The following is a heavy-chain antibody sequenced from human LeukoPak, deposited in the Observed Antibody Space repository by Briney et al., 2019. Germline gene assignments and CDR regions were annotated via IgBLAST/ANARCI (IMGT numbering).Heavy chain of an antibody. D-gene: IGHD2-2*01. CDR3: ARDYQSYFEL. CDR1: GGSISNYY. J-gene: IGHJ2*01. V-gene: IGHV4-59*01. Sequence: SETLSLTCTVSGGSISNYYWSWIRQPPGKGLEWIGYIYYSGSTNYNPPLKSRVTISVDTSKNQFSLKLSSVTAADTAVYYCARDYQSYFELWGRGTLVTVSS. CDR2: IYYSGST.